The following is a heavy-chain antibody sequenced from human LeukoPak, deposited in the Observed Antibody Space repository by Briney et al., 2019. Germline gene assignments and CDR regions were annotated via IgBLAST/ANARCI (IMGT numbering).Heavy chain of an antibody. CDR2: ISSSSDTI. Sequence: PGGSLRLSCAASGVTFSSFGMNWVRQAPGKGLDWVSFISSSSDTIYYADSVKSRFTISRNNTKNPLYLQKNNLRDEDTAVYYCARGGVGATSDYWGQGTLVTVSS. D-gene: IGHD1-26*01. V-gene: IGHV3-48*02. CDR3: ARGGVGATSDY. J-gene: IGHJ4*02. CDR1: GVTFSSFG.